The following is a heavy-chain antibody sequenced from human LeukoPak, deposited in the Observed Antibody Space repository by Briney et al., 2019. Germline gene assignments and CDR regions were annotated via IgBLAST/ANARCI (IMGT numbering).Heavy chain of an antibody. CDR1: GGTFSSYA. J-gene: IGHJ4*02. CDR3: AGEYSYGYWGVFDY. CDR2: IIPIFGTA. Sequence: SVKVSCKASGGTFSSYAISWVRQAPGQGREWMGGIIPIFGTANYAQKFQGRVTITADESTSTAYMEPSSLRSEDTAVYYCAGEYSYGYWGVFDYWGQGTLVTVSS. D-gene: IGHD5-18*01. V-gene: IGHV1-69*01.